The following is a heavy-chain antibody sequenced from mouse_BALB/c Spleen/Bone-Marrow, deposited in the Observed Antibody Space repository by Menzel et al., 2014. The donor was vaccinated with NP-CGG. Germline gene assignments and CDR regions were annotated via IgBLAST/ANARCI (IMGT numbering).Heavy chain of an antibody. CDR1: GFTFSNYG. Sequence: EVKLMESGGGLVQHGGSLKLTWAASGFTFSNYGMSWVRQTPDRRLEYVANINRNGGDTYYPDSVKGRFTISRDNAKNTQNLQMSSLKSDDAAMYYCSRGFDGHSWFAYWGQGTLVTVSA. V-gene: IGHV5-6-3*01. CDR3: SRGFDGHSWFAY. D-gene: IGHD2-3*01. J-gene: IGHJ3*01. CDR2: INRNGGDT.